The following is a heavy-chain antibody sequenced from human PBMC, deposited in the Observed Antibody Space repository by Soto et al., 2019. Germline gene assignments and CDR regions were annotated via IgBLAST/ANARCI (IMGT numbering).Heavy chain of an antibody. CDR2: IIPIFGTA. J-gene: IGHJ4*02. CDR3: ASIGYCGGDCYSDY. V-gene: IGHV1-69*01. Sequence: QVQLVQSGAEVKKPGSSVKFSCKASGGTFSSYAISWVRQAPGHGLEWMGGIIPIFGTANYAQKFQGRVTITADESTSTAYMELSSLRSEDTAVYYCASIGYCGGDCYSDYWGQGTLVTVSS. CDR1: GGTFSSYA. D-gene: IGHD2-21*02.